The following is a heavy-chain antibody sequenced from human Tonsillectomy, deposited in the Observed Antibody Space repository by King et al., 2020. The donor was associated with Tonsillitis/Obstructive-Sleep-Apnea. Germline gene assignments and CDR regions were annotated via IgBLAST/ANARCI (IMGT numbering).Heavy chain of an antibody. V-gene: IGHV5-10-1*03. CDR2: IDPSDSYT. CDR3: ATYYYDSSSYRGGFDY. Sequence: QLVQSGAEVKKPGESLRISCKGSGYSFTNYWINWVRQMPGKGLEWMGRIDPSDSYTNYSPSFQGHVTISADNSISTAYLQWSSLRASDTAMYYCATYYYDSSSYRGGFDYWGQGTLVTVSS. CDR1: GYSFTNYW. D-gene: IGHD3-22*01. J-gene: IGHJ4*02.